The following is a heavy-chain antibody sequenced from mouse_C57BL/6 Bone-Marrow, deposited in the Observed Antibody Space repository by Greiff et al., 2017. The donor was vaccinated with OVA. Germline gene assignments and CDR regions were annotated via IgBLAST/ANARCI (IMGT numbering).Heavy chain of an antibody. CDR2: IYPGGGYT. CDR3: ARSTVVGDYYAMDY. J-gene: IGHJ4*01. D-gene: IGHD1-1*01. Sequence: QVQLKQSGAELVRPGTSVKMSCKASGYTFTNYWIGWAKQRPGHGLAWIGDIYPGGGYTNYNEKFKGKATLTADKSSSTAYMQFSSLTSEDSAIYYCARSTVVGDYYAMDYWGQGTSVTVSS. CDR1: GYTFTNYW. V-gene: IGHV1-63*01.